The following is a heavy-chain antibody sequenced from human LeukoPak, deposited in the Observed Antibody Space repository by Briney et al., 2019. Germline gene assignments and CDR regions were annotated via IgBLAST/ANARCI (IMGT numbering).Heavy chain of an antibody. D-gene: IGHD2-21*02. V-gene: IGHV3-74*01. J-gene: IGHJ2*01. CDR2: IFNPGGAT. Sequence: GGSLRLSCAASGFTFSSYWMHWVRQAPGRGLVWVSRIFNPGGATAYVDSVKGRFTISRDNAENTLSLQMNSLRVEDTAVYYCVRVNCAGDCTSRDWYFDLWGRGTLVVVSS. CDR1: GFTFSSYW. CDR3: VRVNCAGDCTSRDWYFDL.